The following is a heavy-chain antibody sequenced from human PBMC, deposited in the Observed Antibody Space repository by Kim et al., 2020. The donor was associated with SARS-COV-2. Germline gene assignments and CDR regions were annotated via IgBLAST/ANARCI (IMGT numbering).Heavy chain of an antibody. V-gene: IGHV4-61*01. CDR1: GGSVSSGSYY. CDR3: ARDAYGDRDY. J-gene: IGHJ4*02. CDR2: IYYSGST. Sequence: SETLSLTCTVSGGSVSSGSYYWSWIRQPPGKGLEWIGYIYYSGSTNYNPSLKSRVTISVDTSKNQFSLKLSSVTAADTAVYYCARDAYGDRDYWGQGTLVTVSS. D-gene: IGHD4-17*01.